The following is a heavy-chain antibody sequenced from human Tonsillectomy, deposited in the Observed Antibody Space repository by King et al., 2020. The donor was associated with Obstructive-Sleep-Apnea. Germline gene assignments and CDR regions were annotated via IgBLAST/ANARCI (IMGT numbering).Heavy chain of an antibody. V-gene: IGHV3-13*04. CDR1: GFSFSSYD. D-gene: IGHD1-26*01. CDR2: IGTAGDT. CDR3: ARMGAQDTFDI. Sequence: VQLVEAGGGLVQPGGSLILSFAASGFSFSSYDMHWVRQATGKGLEWGSAIGTAGDTYYPGSVKGRFTISRENVKNSLYLQMNSLRAGDTAVYFCARMGAQDTFDIWGQGTMVTVSS. J-gene: IGHJ3*02.